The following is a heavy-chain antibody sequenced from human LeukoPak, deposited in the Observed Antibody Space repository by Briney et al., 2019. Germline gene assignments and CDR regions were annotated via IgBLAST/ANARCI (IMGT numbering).Heavy chain of an antibody. D-gene: IGHD3-10*01. J-gene: IGHJ3*02. Sequence: KSSETLSLTCTVSGGSISSSSYYWGWIRQPPGKGLEWIGSIYYSGSTYYNPSLKSRVTISVDTSKNQFFLKLSSVTAADTAVYYCARAQYYYGSGFRDAFDIWGQGTMVTVSS. CDR2: IYYSGST. CDR1: GGSISSSSYY. V-gene: IGHV4-39*07. CDR3: ARAQYYYGSGFRDAFDI.